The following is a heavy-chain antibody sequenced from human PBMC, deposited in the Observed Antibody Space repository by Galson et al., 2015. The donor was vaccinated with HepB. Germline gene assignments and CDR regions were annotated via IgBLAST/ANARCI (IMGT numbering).Heavy chain of an antibody. J-gene: IGHJ4*02. V-gene: IGHV3-48*01. D-gene: IGHD5-12*01. Sequence: SLRLSCAASGFRLTDYATNWVRRAPGKGLEWAAYISSDSRTIHYADSVKGRFTISRDNAKNSVYLQMTNLRGEDTAVYYCVRDRGSGFGGNDVPSFDYWGRGSLVTVS. CDR3: VRDRGSGFGGNDVPSFDY. CDR2: ISSDSRTI. CDR1: GFRLTDYA.